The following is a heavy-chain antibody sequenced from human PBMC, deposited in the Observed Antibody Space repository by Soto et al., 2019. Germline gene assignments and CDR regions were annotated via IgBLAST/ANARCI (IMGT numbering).Heavy chain of an antibody. CDR1: GGSISSGGYY. J-gene: IGHJ2*01. Sequence: QVQLQESGPGLVKPSQTLSLTYTVSGGSISSGGYYWSWIRQQPGKGLEWIGYVYYSGSTYYNPSLKSRVTISVDTSKNQFSLKLSSVTAADTAVYSCATFTDYGDYDFWYFDLWGRGTLVTVSS. V-gene: IGHV4-31*03. CDR2: VYYSGST. CDR3: ATFTDYGDYDFWYFDL. D-gene: IGHD4-17*01.